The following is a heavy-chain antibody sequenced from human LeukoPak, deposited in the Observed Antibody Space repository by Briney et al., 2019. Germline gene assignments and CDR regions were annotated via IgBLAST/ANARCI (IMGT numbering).Heavy chain of an antibody. CDR1: GGTFSSYA. V-gene: IGHV1-69*01. CDR3: VRSIVVVVAAGAYYYYGMDV. D-gene: IGHD2-15*01. J-gene: IGHJ6*04. Sequence: SVKVSCKASGGTFSSYAISWVRQAPGQGLEWMGGIIPIFGTANYAQKFQGRVTITADESTSTACMELSSLRSEDTAVYYCVRSIVVVVAAGAYYYYGMDVWGKGTTVTVSS. CDR2: IIPIFGTA.